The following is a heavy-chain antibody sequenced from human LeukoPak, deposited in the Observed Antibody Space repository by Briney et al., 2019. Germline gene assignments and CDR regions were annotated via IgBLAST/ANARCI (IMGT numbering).Heavy chain of an antibody. Sequence: ASVKVSCKASVHISSTSLIHWVRAAPGQGPVWMGLINPRDGSTLYARHLQGRVTMTRDTYTRTVYMELNSLGSEDTAVYFCAREAAVGACNFDYWGQGTLVTVSS. CDR3: AREAAVGACNFDY. CDR2: INPRDGST. V-gene: IGHV1-46*04. CDR1: VHISSTSL. J-gene: IGHJ4*02. D-gene: IGHD1-26*01.